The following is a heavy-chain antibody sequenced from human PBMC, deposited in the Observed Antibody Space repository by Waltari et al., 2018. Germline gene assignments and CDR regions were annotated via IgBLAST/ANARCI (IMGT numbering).Heavy chain of an antibody. Sequence: EVQLLESGGGLVQPGGSLRLSCAASGFTFSSYDMSWVRQAPGKGLEWVSAISGSGGSTYYADSVKGRFTISRDNSKNTLYLQMNSLRAEDTAVYYCAKDLRPGVGAFDIWGQGTMVTVSS. CDR3: AKDLRPGVGAFDI. CDR1: GFTFSSYD. J-gene: IGHJ3*02. CDR2: ISGSGGST. D-gene: IGHD1-26*01. V-gene: IGHV3-23*01.